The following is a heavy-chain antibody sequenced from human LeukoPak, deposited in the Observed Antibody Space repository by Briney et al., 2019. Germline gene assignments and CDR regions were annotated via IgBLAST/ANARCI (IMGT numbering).Heavy chain of an antibody. Sequence: GGSLRLSCAASGFTFSSYAMHWVRQAPGKGLEYVSAISSNGGSTYYANSVKGRFTISRDNSKNSLYLQMNSLRTEDTALFYCAKDIRGDGYNSRFEYWGQGTLVTVS. J-gene: IGHJ4*02. CDR2: ISSNGGST. CDR1: GFTFSSYA. V-gene: IGHV3-64*01. CDR3: AKDIRGDGYNSRFEY. D-gene: IGHD5-24*01.